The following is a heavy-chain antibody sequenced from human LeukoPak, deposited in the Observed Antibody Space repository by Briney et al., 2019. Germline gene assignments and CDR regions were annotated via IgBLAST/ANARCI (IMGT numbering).Heavy chain of an antibody. J-gene: IGHJ4*02. CDR2: ISGRGDRS. CDR3: AKGGAVVPPGNYLDS. CDR1: GFTFSSYA. Sequence: GGSLRLSCTASGFTFSSYALNWVRQAPGKGLEWVSAISGRGDRSYYTDSVKGRFTISRDNSKNTLFLQMNSLRVEDPALYYCAKGGAVVPPGNYLDSWGQGTLVTVSS. V-gene: IGHV3-23*01. D-gene: IGHD2-2*01.